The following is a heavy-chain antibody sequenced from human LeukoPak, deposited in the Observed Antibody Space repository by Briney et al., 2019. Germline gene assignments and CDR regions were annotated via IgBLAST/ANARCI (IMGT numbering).Heavy chain of an antibody. D-gene: IGHD2-15*01. CDR3: ARDFGGRAYDAFDI. CDR1: GGSITKNGYY. V-gene: IGHV4-39*07. Sequence: SETLSLTCSVSGGSITKNGYYWGWIRQSPETGLEWIGSMHYSGSTYYNPSLRSRVTISVDTSKNQFSLKLSSVTAADTAVYYCARDFGGRAYDAFDIWGQGTMVTVSS. CDR2: MHYSGST. J-gene: IGHJ3*02.